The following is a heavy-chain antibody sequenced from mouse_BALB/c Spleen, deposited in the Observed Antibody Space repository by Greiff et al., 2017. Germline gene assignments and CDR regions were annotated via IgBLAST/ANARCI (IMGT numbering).Heavy chain of an antibody. CDR1: GFTFSSFG. CDR2: ISSGSSTI. V-gene: IGHV5-17*02. CDR3: ARDSQGFAY. Sequence: EVQLVESGGGLVQPGGSRKLSCAASGFTFSSFGLHWVRQAPEKGLEWVAYISSGSSTIYYADTVKGRFTISRDNPKNTLFLQMTSLRSEDTAMYYCARDSQGFAYWGQGTLVTVSA. J-gene: IGHJ3*01.